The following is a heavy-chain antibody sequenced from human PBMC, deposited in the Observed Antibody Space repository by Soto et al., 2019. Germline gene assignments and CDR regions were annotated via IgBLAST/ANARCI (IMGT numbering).Heavy chain of an antibody. CDR2: IIPILGIA. CDR3: ARDPHTRDYSKHLGWFDP. J-gene: IGHJ5*02. CDR1: GGNFSSYT. V-gene: IGHV1-69*08. D-gene: IGHD4-4*01. Sequence: QVQLVQSGAEVTKPGSSVKVSCKASGGNFSSYTISWVRQAPGQGLEWMGRIIPILGIANYAQKFQGRVTITADKATSTAYMELISLRSEYTAVYYCARDPHTRDYSKHLGWFDPWGQGTLVTVSS.